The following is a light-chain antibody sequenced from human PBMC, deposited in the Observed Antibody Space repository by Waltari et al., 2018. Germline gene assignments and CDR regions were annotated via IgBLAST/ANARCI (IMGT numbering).Light chain of an antibody. CDR1: QSISNW. Sequence: DIQMTQSPSSLSASLGDTVTITCRASQSISNWLDWFQQKPVKAPKLLVYKASSLQSGVPSRFSGSGSGTDFTLTISSLQPEDFATYFCLQYHSSPYTFGQGTKVEI. V-gene: IGKV1D-16*01. J-gene: IGKJ2*01. CDR2: KAS. CDR3: LQYHSSPYT.